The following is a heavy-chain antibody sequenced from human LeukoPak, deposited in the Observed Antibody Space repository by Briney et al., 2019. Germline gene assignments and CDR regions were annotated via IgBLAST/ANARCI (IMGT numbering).Heavy chain of an antibody. V-gene: IGHV5-10-1*01. J-gene: IGHJ4*02. CDR2: INPSDSYT. CDR1: GYSFTSYW. D-gene: IGHD3-16*01. Sequence: GEAPQILCRGSGYSFTSYWISWVRQMPGKGREWMGRINPSDSYTNYSPSFQGHVTISADKSISTAYLQWSSLKASDTAMYYCASQGDPRNYWGQGTLVTVSS. CDR3: ASQGDPRNY.